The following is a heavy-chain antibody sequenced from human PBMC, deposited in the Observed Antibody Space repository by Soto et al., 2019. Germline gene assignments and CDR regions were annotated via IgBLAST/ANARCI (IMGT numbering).Heavy chain of an antibody. CDR1: GITFSNYG. J-gene: IGHJ2*01. Sequence: QVQLVESGGGVVQPGGSLRLSCAASGITFSNYGMHWVRQAPGKGLEWLAVIWYDGSNKYYADSLKGRFTISRDNSKSTLYLQTDSLSAEDTAVYYCARDPHSRYFDLWGRGTLVAVS. V-gene: IGHV3-33*01. CDR2: IWYDGSNK. CDR3: ARDPHSRYFDL.